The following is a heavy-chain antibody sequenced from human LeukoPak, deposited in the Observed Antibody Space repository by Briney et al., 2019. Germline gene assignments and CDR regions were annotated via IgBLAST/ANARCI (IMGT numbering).Heavy chain of an antibody. CDR3: ARGYYYDSSGFPFDP. D-gene: IGHD3-22*01. Sequence: NSSETLSLTCTVSGGSISSYYWSWIRQPPGKGLEWIGYIYYSGSTNYNPSLKSRVTISVDTSKNQFSLKLSSVTAADTAVYYCARGYYYDSSGFPFDPWGQGTLATVSS. V-gene: IGHV4-59*01. CDR2: IYYSGST. CDR1: GGSISSYY. J-gene: IGHJ5*02.